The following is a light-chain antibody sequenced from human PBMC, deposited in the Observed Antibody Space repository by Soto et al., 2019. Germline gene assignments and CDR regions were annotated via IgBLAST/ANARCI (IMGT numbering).Light chain of an antibody. CDR2: GAS. Sequence: EIVLTQSPATLSVSPGERATLSCRASQSVSSNLAWYQQKPGQAPRLLIYGASTKTTGVPASFSGSGSGTEFNLTISSLQSKDFAIYYCQHYNNWPYTFGQGTKLEIK. CDR1: QSVSSN. CDR3: QHYNNWPYT. J-gene: IGKJ2*01. V-gene: IGKV3-15*01.